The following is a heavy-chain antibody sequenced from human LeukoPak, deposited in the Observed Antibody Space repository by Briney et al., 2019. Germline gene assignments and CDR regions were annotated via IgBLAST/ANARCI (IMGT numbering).Heavy chain of an antibody. Sequence: SEALSLTCTVSGGSISSGDYYWSWIRQSPGKGLEWIGYIYYSGSTYYNPSLKSRVTISVDTSKNQFSLRLSSVTASDTAVYYCARHSEGSDYWGQGALVTVSS. CDR2: IYYSGST. J-gene: IGHJ4*02. CDR3: ARHSEGSDY. CDR1: GGSISSGDYY. D-gene: IGHD6-13*01. V-gene: IGHV4-30-4*08.